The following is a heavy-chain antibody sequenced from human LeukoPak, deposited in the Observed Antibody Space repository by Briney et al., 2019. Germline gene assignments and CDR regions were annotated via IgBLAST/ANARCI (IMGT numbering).Heavy chain of an antibody. J-gene: IGHJ3*02. Sequence: GGSLRLSCAASGFTFSSYSMNWVRQALGKGLEWVSSISSSSSYIHYADSVKGRFTISRDNAKDSLYLQMNSLRAEDTAVYYCARGGKITMILRPRAFDIWGQGTMVTVSS. CDR1: GFTFSSYS. CDR2: ISSSSSYI. CDR3: ARGGKITMILRPRAFDI. D-gene: IGHD3-22*01. V-gene: IGHV3-21*01.